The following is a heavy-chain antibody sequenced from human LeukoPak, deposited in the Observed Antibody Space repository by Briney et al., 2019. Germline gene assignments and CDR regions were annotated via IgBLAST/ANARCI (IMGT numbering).Heavy chain of an antibody. J-gene: IGHJ4*02. CDR2: IYYSGSP. V-gene: IGHV4-30-4*01. CDR3: VRDRTRGSRTYAGFDY. D-gene: IGHD3-10*01. Sequence: SETLSLTCTVSGVSVSSDDYYWSWIRQPPGKGLEWIGYIYYSGSPYYNPSLKSRLTMSVDISKNQFSLNLSSVTAADTAVYYCVRDRTRGSRTYAGFDYWGQGTLVTVSS. CDR1: GVSVSSDDYY.